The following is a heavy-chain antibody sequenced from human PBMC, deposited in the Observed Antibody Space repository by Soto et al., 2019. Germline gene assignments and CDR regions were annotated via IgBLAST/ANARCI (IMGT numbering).Heavy chain of an antibody. CDR1: GGSFSGYI. Sequence: QVQIQQWGAGVLKPSETLSLTCAVNGGSFSGYIWTWIRQTPGKGLQWIGQINHSGSAVYNPSRRPRVTISVMSDNRCSLGMRSATAAGTAVYNGARVPSSASPSSGGWSYFDPWGQGTTVTVSS. CDR2: INHSGSA. D-gene: IGHD3-10*01. J-gene: IGHJ5*02. V-gene: IGHV4-34*01. CDR3: ARVPSSASPSSGGWSYFDP.